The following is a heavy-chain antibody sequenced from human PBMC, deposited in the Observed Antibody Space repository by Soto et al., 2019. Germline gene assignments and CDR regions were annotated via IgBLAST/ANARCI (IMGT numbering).Heavy chain of an antibody. CDR3: ARDSSGWYLQDGMDV. D-gene: IGHD6-19*01. CDR2: IYSGGST. Sequence: PGGSLRLSCAASGFTVSSNYMSWVRQAPGKGLEWVSVIYSGGSTYYADSVKGRFTISRDNSKNTLYLQMNSLRAEDTAVYYCARDSSGWYLQDGMDVWGQGTTVTVSS. CDR1: GFTVSSNY. J-gene: IGHJ6*02. V-gene: IGHV3-53*01.